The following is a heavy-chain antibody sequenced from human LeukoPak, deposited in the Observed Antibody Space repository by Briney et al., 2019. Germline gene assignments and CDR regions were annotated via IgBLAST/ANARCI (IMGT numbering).Heavy chain of an antibody. Sequence: PGRSLRLSCAASGFTFSSYGMHWVRQAPGKGLEWAAVISYDGSNKYYADSVKGRFTISRDNSKNTLYLQMNSLRAEDTAVYFCAKALGTYYHDTSGFDYWGQGTLVTVSS. D-gene: IGHD3-22*01. CDR1: GFTFSSYG. CDR3: AKALGTYYHDTSGFDY. J-gene: IGHJ4*02. V-gene: IGHV3-30*18. CDR2: ISYDGSNK.